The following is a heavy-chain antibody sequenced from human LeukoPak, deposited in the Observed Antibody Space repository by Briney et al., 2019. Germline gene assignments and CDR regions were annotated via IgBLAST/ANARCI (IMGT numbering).Heavy chain of an antibody. V-gene: IGHV4-39*01. CDR1: GGSISSRNYY. J-gene: IGHJ4*02. CDR2: IYYSGST. CDR3: ARRILPYGSGSFDY. Sequence: SETLSLTCTVSGGSISSRNYYWGWIRQPPGKGLELIGSIYYSGSTYYNPSLKSRVTISVDTSKNQFSLKLSSVTAADTAVYYCARRILPYGSGSFDYWGQGTLVTVSS. D-gene: IGHD3-10*01.